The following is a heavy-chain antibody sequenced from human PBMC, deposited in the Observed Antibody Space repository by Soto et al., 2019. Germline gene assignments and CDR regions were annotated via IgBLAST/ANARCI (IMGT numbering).Heavy chain of an antibody. J-gene: IGHJ6*02. CDR3: ARLVKTTGSCGVYYYYGMDV. CDR1: GGSISSSSYY. D-gene: IGHD2-21*01. V-gene: IGHV4-39*01. Sequence: LSLTCTVSGGSISSSSYYWGWIRQPPGKGLEWIGSIYYSGSTYNNPSLKSRVTISVDTSKNQFSLKLSSVTAADTAVYYCARLVKTTGSCGVYYYYGMDVWGQGTTVSVCS. CDR2: IYYSGST.